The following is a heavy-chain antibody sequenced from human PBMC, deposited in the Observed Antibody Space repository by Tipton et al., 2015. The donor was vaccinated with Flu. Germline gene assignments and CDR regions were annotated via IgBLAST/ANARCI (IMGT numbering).Heavy chain of an antibody. V-gene: IGHV4-4*07. CDR1: GGSISSYY. D-gene: IGHD3/OR15-3a*01. CDR2: IYTSGST. J-gene: IGHJ4*02. Sequence: TLSLTCTVSGGSISSYYWSWIRQPAGKGLEWIGRIYTSGSTNYNPSLKSRVTMSVDTSKNQFSLKLSSLTAADTAVYYCARSDFAWVGYYFDYWGQGTLVTVSS. CDR3: ARSDFAWVGYYFDY.